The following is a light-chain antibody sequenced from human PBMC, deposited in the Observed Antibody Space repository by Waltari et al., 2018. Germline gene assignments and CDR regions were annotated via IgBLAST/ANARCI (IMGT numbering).Light chain of an antibody. CDR2: RSN. V-gene: IGLV1-47*01. CDR3: AAWDDSLRGSWV. J-gene: IGLJ3*02. CDR1: SSNTVTTS. Sequence: QSVLTQPPSASVTPGQRATISCSASSSNTVTTSVYCYQQLPGTAPKLLIDRSNRRPSGVPDRFSGSKSGTSASLTISGLRSEDEADYYCAAWDDSLRGSWVFGGGTKLTVL.